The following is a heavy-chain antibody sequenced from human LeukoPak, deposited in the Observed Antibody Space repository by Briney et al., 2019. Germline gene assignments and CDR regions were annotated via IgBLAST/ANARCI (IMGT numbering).Heavy chain of an antibody. J-gene: IGHJ3*01. Sequence: SETLSLTCTVSGDSVSGHYWSWIRQTPGKGPEWIGYVSYSGGTNYNPSLKRRVSISLDTSKNQFSLKLSSPAAADPAVYYCARAPMAITTSAFPDAFDFWGQGTMVTVSS. CDR1: GDSVSGHY. D-gene: IGHD5-12*01. V-gene: IGHV4-59*02. CDR2: VSYSGGT. CDR3: ARAPMAITTSAFPDAFDF.